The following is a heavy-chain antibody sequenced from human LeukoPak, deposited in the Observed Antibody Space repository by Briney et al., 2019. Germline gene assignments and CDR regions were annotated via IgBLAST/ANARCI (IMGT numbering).Heavy chain of an antibody. D-gene: IGHD1-1*01. J-gene: IGHJ4*02. CDR2: ISSSSSYI. CDR1: GFTFSSYC. Sequence: GGSLRLPRAASGFTFSSYCMNWVREAPGKGLEWVSSISSSSSYIYYADSVKGRCTISRDNAKISLCLQMTNLRAEDTAVYYCASTTGTTDYWGQGTLVTVSS. V-gene: IGHV3-21*01. CDR3: ASTTGTTDY.